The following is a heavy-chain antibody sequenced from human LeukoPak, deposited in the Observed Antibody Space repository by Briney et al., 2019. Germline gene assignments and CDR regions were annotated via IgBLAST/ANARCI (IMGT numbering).Heavy chain of an antibody. CDR1: GFTFSSYG. J-gene: IGHJ4*02. CDR3: ATRISRDGYNWAYDS. CDR2: IKSKTDGGTT. D-gene: IGHD5-24*01. V-gene: IGHV3-15*01. Sequence: PGGSLRLSCAASGFTFSSYGMHWVRQAPGKGLEWVARIKSKTDGGTTDYAAPVKGRFTVSRDDSKNTLYLEMNSLKTEDTAVYYCATRISRDGYNWAYDSWGLGTLVTVSS.